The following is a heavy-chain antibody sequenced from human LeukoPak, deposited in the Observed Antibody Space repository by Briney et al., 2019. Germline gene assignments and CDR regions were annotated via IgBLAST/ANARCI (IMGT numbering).Heavy chain of an antibody. J-gene: IGHJ5*02. Sequence: PGGSLRLSCAASEFTFSSHSMTWVRQAPGKGLEWVSSMTDSGSHIHYADSVRGRFTISRSNTKKSVFLQMDSLRSEDTAVYYCARAPSAIRGVIITYGWFDPWGQGTLVTVSS. V-gene: IGHV3-21*04. D-gene: IGHD3-10*01. CDR2: MTDSGSHI. CDR1: EFTFSSHS. CDR3: ARAPSAIRGVIITYGWFDP.